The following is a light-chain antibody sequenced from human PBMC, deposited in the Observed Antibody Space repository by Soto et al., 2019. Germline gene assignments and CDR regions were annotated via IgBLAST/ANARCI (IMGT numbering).Light chain of an antibody. V-gene: IGKV3-15*01. CDR1: QSVSSN. J-gene: IGKJ5*01. CDR2: GAS. Sequence: EIVMTQSPATLSVSPGGRATLSCSASQSVSSNLAWYQQKPGQAPRLLIYGASPRATGIPARFSGSGSGTEFTLTISSLQSEDFAVYYCQQYNDWPITFGQGTRLEIK. CDR3: QQYNDWPIT.